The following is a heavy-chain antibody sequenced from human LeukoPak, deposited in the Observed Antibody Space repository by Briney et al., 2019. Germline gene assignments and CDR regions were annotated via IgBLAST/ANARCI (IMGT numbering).Heavy chain of an antibody. D-gene: IGHD5-18*01. CDR2: IYTSGST. CDR3: ARVGGAYNYGYFDS. J-gene: IGHJ4*02. Sequence: PSETLSLTCTVSGGSISSYYCNWIRQPAGKGLQWIGRIYTSGSTNYNPSLKSRVTMSVDTSKNQFSLKLSSVTAADTAVCYCARVGGAYNYGYFDSWGQGTLVTVSS. V-gene: IGHV4-4*07. CDR1: GGSISSYY.